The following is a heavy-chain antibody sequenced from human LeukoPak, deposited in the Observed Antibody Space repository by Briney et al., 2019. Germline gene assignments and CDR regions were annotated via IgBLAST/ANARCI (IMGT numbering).Heavy chain of an antibody. CDR1: GYTFTSYD. J-gene: IGHJ6*03. CDR2: MNPNSGNT. Sequence: ASVKVSCKASGYTFTSYDINWVRQATGQGLEWMGWMNPNSGNTGYAQKFQGRVTITRNTSISTAYMELSSLRSEDTAVYYCARQGYGTDYYYYYYYYMDVWGKGTTVTVSS. CDR3: ARQGYGTDYYYYYYYYMDV. D-gene: IGHD1-1*01. V-gene: IGHV1-8*03.